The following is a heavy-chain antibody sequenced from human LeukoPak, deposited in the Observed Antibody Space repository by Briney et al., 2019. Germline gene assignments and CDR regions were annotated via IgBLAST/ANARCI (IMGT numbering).Heavy chain of an antibody. CDR2: ISSRSNNI. V-gene: IGHV3-21*01. D-gene: IGHD6-19*01. Sequence: GGSLRLSCAASGFTFSSYSMSWVRQAPGKGLEWISSISSRSNNIYYADSLKGRFTISRDNTKNSLYLQMNSLRADDTAVYYCARFVGSGWTKFDPWGQGTLVTVSS. J-gene: IGHJ5*02. CDR3: ARFVGSGWTKFDP. CDR1: GFTFSSYS.